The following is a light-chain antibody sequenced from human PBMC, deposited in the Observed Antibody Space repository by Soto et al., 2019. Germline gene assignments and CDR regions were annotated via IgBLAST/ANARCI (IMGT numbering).Light chain of an antibody. Sequence: EIVMTQSPATLSVSPGERATLSCRASQSVSSNLAWYQQKPGQAPRLLIYGASTRATGIPARFSGSGSGTEFTLTINSLQSEDSAVYYCQDYNTWPPYTFGQGTKLEI. V-gene: IGKV3-15*01. CDR2: GAS. CDR3: QDYNTWPPYT. J-gene: IGKJ2*01. CDR1: QSVSSN.